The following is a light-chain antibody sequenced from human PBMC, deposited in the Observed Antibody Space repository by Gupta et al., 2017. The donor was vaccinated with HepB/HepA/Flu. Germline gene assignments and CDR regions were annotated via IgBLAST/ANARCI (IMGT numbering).Light chain of an antibody. V-gene: IGLV1-44*01. CDR3: AAGDDNRNGPV. CDR2: SNN. J-gene: IGLJ3*02. Sequence: QSVLTQPPSASGTPGQRVTISCSGSSSNIGSNNVNWYQQFPETAPKIIIFSNNQRPSGVPDRFSGSKSGTSASLAISGLQADDEGDYYCAAGDDNRNGPVFGGGTKLTVL. CDR1: SSNIGSNN.